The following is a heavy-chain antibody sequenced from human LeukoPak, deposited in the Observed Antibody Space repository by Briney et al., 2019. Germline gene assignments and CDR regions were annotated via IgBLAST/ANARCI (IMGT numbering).Heavy chain of an antibody. CDR3: ARDDYGDYGGPDY. J-gene: IGHJ4*02. D-gene: IGHD4-17*01. CDR2: IYYSGST. CDR1: GGSISSSSYY. V-gene: IGHV4-39*07. Sequence: PSETLSLTCTVSGGSISSSSYYWGWIRQPPGKGLEWIGSIYYSGSTYYNPSLKSRVTISVDTSKNQFSLKLSSVTAADTAVYYCARDDYGDYGGPDYWGQGTLVTVSS.